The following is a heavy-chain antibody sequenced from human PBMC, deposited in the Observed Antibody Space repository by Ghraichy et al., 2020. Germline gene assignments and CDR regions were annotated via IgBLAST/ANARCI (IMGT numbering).Heavy chain of an antibody. CDR3: ARVGATPGYAFDI. V-gene: IGHV4-39*01. CDR1: GGSISSSSYY. Sequence: SETLSLTCTVSGGSISSSSYYWGWIRQPPGKGLEWIGSIYYSGSTYYNPSLKSRVTISVDTSKNQFSLKLSSVTAADTAVYYCARVGATPGYAFDIWGQGTMVTVSS. CDR2: IYYSGST. J-gene: IGHJ3*02. D-gene: IGHD1-26*01.